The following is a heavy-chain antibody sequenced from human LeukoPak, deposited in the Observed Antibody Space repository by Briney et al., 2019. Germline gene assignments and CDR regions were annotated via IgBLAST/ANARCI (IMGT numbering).Heavy chain of an antibody. J-gene: IGHJ4*02. D-gene: IGHD2-15*01. V-gene: IGHV3-23*01. CDR1: GFSFSSHG. CDR2: ISGSGGST. CDR3: AKDWASSGVAATDGWSY. Sequence: PGGSLRLSCAASGFSFSSHGMHWVRQAPGKGLEWVSVISGSGGSTYHADSVKGRFTISRDNSKNTLYLQMNSLRAEDTAVYYCAKDWASSGVAATDGWSYWGQGTLVTVSS.